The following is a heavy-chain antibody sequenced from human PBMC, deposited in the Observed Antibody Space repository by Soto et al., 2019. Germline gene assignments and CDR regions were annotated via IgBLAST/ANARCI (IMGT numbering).Heavy chain of an antibody. J-gene: IGHJ5*02. CDR1: GGTFSTYT. Sequence: QVQLVQSGAEVKKPGSSVKVSCKASGGTFSTYTITWVRQAPGQGLEWMGRIIPIIGIINHAQKFQGRVTITADKFTGTAYMELNRLRSDDTAVYYCAGDPDSHYNDSHASSYPWGQGTLVTVSS. V-gene: IGHV1-69*08. D-gene: IGHD3-22*01. CDR3: AGDPDSHYNDSHASSYP. CDR2: IIPIIGII.